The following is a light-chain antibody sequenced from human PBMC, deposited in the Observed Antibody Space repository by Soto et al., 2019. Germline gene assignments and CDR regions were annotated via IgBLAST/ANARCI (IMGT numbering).Light chain of an antibody. V-gene: IGLV1-40*01. Sequence: QSVLTQPPSVSGAPGQRVTISCTGRSSNIGAGYDVHWYQQLPGTAPKLLISGNSNRPSGVPDRFSGSKSGTSASLAITGLQAEDEADYYCQSYDSSLSGVVFGGGTQLTVL. CDR1: SSNIGAGYD. CDR2: GNS. CDR3: QSYDSSLSGVV. J-gene: IGLJ2*01.